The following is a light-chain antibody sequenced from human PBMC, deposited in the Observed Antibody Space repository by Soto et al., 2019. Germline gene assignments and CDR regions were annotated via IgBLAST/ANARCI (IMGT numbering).Light chain of an antibody. J-gene: IGLJ3*02. V-gene: IGLV2-14*01. CDR2: EVS. CDR1: SSDVGSYNY. Sequence: QSALTQPASVSGSPGQSITISCTGTSSDVGSYNYVSWYQQHPGKAPKLIIYEVSNRPSGISNRFSGSKSGDTASLTISGLQPEDEADYYCRSYTSSSTPGVFGGGTKLTVL. CDR3: RSYTSSSTPGV.